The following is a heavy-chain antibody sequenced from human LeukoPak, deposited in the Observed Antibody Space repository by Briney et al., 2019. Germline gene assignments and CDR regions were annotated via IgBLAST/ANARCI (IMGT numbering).Heavy chain of an antibody. CDR1: GFTFSSYS. Sequence: GGSLRLSCAASGFTFSSYSMSWVRQAPGKGLEWVANIKQDGSEKYYVDSVKVRFTISRDNAKNSLYLQMNSLRAEDTAVYYCARDLWDYDFWSGYFDYWGQGTLVTVSS. J-gene: IGHJ4*02. D-gene: IGHD3-3*01. V-gene: IGHV3-7*01. CDR3: ARDLWDYDFWSGYFDY. CDR2: IKQDGSEK.